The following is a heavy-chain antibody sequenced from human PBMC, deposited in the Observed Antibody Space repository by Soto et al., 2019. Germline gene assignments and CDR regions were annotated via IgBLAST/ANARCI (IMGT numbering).Heavy chain of an antibody. D-gene: IGHD3-10*01. Sequence: SVKVSCKASGDAFKNCVISWVRQAPGQGLEWMGGIIPLFGTTDFAQRFQGRLTITTDESTTTAYMELSRLRSEDTATYYCAAELGFGKLSVVWGQGTTVTVSS. CDR3: AAELGFGKLSVV. CDR2: IIPLFGTT. V-gene: IGHV1-69*05. CDR1: GDAFKNCV. J-gene: IGHJ6*02.